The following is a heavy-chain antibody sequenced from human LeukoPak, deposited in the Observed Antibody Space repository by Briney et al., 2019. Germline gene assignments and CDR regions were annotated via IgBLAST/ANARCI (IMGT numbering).Heavy chain of an antibody. V-gene: IGHV3-23*01. CDR2: IRGSGERT. CDR1: GDTFRRYG. Sequence: PGGSLRLSCADSGDTFRRYGMSGVRQAPGRGVEWVSDIRGSGERTHYADSVRGGFAISRENNKNTLCLYKSSVRAGDTGVYFIAKTTAAAPRWRHLSYWGQGTLVTVSP. J-gene: IGHJ4*02. CDR3: AKTTAAAPRWRHLSY. D-gene: IGHD1-1*01.